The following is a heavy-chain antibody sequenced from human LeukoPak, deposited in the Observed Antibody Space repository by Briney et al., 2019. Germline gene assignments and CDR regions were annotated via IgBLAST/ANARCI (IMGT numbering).Heavy chain of an antibody. D-gene: IGHD2-15*01. CDR1: GYTFDDSD. Sequence: ASVKVSCKNSGYTFDDSDINRVRQASGQGLEWMGWMNPNSGNTGYARKFQGRVIMTTNTSMTTAYIELRGRRSEDSAIYTCACSAPVAILGPGYDEYFEYWGQGTVVAVSS. V-gene: IGHV1-8*01. J-gene: IGHJ4*02. CDR2: MNPNSGNT. CDR3: ACSAPVAILGPGYDEYFEY.